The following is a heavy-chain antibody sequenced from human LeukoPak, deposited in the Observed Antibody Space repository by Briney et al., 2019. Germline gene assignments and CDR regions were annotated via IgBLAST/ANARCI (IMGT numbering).Heavy chain of an antibody. V-gene: IGHV1-8*01. CDR3: ARDGIVVVPADYYYGMDV. CDR1: GYTFTSYD. D-gene: IGHD2-2*01. Sequence: ASVKVSCKASGYTFTSYDINWVRQATGQGLEWMGWMSPNSGNTGYAQKFQGRVTMTRNTSISTAYMELSRLRSDDTAVYYCARDGIVVVPADYYYGMDVWGQGTTVTVSS. J-gene: IGHJ6*02. CDR2: MSPNSGNT.